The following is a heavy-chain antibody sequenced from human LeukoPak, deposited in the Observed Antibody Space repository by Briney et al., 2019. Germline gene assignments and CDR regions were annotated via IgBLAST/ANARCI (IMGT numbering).Heavy chain of an antibody. D-gene: IGHD1-26*01. CDR2: IYYSGST. CDR3: ASLRERSYYARGFDY. J-gene: IGHJ4*02. CDR1: GGSISSYY. Sequence: SETLSLTCTVSGGSISSYYWSRIRQPPGKGLEWIGYIYYSGSTNYNPSLKSRVTISVDTSKNQFSLKLSSVTAADTAVYYCASLRERSYYARGFDYWGQGTLVTVSS. V-gene: IGHV4-59*08.